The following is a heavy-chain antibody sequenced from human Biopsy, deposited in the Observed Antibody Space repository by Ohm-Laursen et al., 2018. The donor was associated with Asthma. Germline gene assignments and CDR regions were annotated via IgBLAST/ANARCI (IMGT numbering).Heavy chain of an antibody. J-gene: IGHJ5*02. CDR1: GFSISSYG. CDR2: IWYDGSKK. Sequence: LRLSCAASGFSISSYGMHWVRQAPGKGLEWVTLIWYDGSKKYYSESVKGRFTIARDNSKNTLYLQMNSLRVEDTAVYYCARGREGSGSYFTSHWFDPWGQGTLVTVSS. CDR3: ARGREGSGSYFTSHWFDP. V-gene: IGHV3-33*01. D-gene: IGHD3-10*01.